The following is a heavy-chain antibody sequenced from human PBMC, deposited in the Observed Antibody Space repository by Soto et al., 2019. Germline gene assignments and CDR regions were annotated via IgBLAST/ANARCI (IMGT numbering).Heavy chain of an antibody. D-gene: IGHD6-19*01. CDR2: INHSGST. CDR1: GGSFSGYY. CDR3: ARGGFQWRALGNYFDY. Sequence: QVQLQQWGAGLLKPSETLSLTCAVYGGSFSGYYWSWIRQPPGKGLEWIGEINHSGSTNYNPSLKRRVTISVDTSKNQFSLKLSSVTAADTAVYYCARGGFQWRALGNYFDYWGQGTLVTVSS. V-gene: IGHV4-34*01. J-gene: IGHJ4*02.